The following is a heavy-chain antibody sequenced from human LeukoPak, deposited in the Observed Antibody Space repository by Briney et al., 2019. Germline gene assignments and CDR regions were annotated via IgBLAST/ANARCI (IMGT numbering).Heavy chain of an antibody. CDR2: IYHSGST. CDR1: GYSISSGYY. Sequence: SETLSLTCTVSGYSISSGYYWGWIRQPPGKGLEWIGSIYHSGSTYYNPSLKSRVTISVDTSKNQFSLKLSSVTAADTAVYYCARVPVVPAAFSDTFDIWGQGTMVSVSS. V-gene: IGHV4-38-2*02. D-gene: IGHD2-2*01. J-gene: IGHJ3*02. CDR3: ARVPVVPAAFSDTFDI.